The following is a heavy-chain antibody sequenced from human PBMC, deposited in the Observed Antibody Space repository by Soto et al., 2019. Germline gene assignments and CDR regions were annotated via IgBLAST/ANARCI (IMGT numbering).Heavy chain of an antibody. CDR1: GFTFEDYA. D-gene: IGHD3-22*01. Sequence: EMHLVESGGGLVQPGRSLTISCAASGFTFEDYAMHWVRQAPGKGLEWVSGISWNSGKIIYADSVQGRFTISRDNAKNSLYLQMNSLRPEDTALYYCAKMVTWDSSGYYQGGFDCWGQVTLVTVSS. J-gene: IGHJ4*02. CDR3: AKMVTWDSSGYYQGGFDC. CDR2: ISWNSGKI. V-gene: IGHV3-9*01.